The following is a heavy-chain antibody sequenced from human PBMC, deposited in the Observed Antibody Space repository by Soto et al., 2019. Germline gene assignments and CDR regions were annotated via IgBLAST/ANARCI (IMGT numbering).Heavy chain of an antibody. V-gene: IGHV3-23*01. Sequence: EVQLMESGGGLVQPGGSLRLSCAASGLTFSRYAMTWVRQAPGKGLEWVLGISGSGGFTYYADSVKGRFTISRDNSRHTVYLQMHSLKDEDTATYYCAKLRGATYIYDIDVWGKGTTVTVSS. D-gene: IGHD3-16*01. CDR1: GLTFSRYA. J-gene: IGHJ6*03. CDR3: AKLRGATYIYDIDV. CDR2: ISGSGGFT.